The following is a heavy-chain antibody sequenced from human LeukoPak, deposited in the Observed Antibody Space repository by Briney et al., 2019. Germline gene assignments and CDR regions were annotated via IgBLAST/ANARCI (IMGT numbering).Heavy chain of an antibody. Sequence: SETLSLTCTVSRGSISSSSYFWAWIPQPPGKGLEWIGSISYTGDTFYNPFLKSRVTISVDTSKNQFSLKLSSVTAADTAVYYCARENDSIGRDWFDPWGQGTLVTVSS. CDR1: RGSISSSSYF. J-gene: IGHJ5*02. CDR3: ARENDSIGRDWFDP. CDR2: ISYTGDT. D-gene: IGHD3-22*01. V-gene: IGHV4-39*07.